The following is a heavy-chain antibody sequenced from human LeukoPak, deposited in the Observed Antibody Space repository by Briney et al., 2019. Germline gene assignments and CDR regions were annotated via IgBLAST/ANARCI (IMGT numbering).Heavy chain of an antibody. CDR3: AKDRAQQLVGTDIDY. CDR2: ISWNSGSI. J-gene: IGHJ4*02. Sequence: PGGSLRLSCAASGFTFDDYAMDWVRQAPGKGLEWVSCISWNSGSIGYADSVKGQFTISRDNAKNSLYLQMNSLRAEDTALYYCAKDRAQQLVGTDIDYWGQGTLVTVSS. CDR1: GFTFDDYA. V-gene: IGHV3-9*01. D-gene: IGHD6-13*01.